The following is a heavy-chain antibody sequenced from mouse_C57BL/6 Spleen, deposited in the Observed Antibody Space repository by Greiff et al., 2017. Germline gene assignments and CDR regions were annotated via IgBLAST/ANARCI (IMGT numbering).Heavy chain of an antibody. J-gene: IGHJ4*01. CDR3: ARQGSDAMDY. Sequence: EVMLVESGGGLVQPGGSLKLSCAASGFTLSDYGMAWVRQAPRKGPEWVAFISNLAYSIYYADTVTGRFTISRENAKNTLYLEMSSLRSEDTAMYYCARQGSDAMDYWGQGTSVTVSS. CDR2: ISNLAYSI. CDR1: GFTLSDYG. V-gene: IGHV5-15*04. D-gene: IGHD3-3*01.